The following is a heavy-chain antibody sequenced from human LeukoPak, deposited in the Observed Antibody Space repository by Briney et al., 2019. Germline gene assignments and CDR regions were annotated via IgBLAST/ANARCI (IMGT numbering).Heavy chain of an antibody. Sequence: GGSLRLSCAASGFTFSSYGMHWVRQAPGKGLEWVAVISYDGSNKYYADSVKGRFTISRDNSKNTLYLQMNSLRAEDTAVYYCARGADGSYLFYYYYGMDVWGQGTTVTVSS. V-gene: IGHV3-30*03. CDR1: GFTFSSYG. CDR2: ISYDGSNK. CDR3: ARGADGSYLFYYYYGMDV. D-gene: IGHD1-26*01. J-gene: IGHJ6*02.